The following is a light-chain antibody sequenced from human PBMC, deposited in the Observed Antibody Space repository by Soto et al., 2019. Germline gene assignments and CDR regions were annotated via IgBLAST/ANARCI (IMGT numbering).Light chain of an antibody. Sequence: DIQMTQSPSTLSASVGDRVTITCRASQSISSWLAWYQQKPGKAPKLLIYKASSLESGVPSRFSGSGSGTEFTLTISSLQPDYFATFYCQQYNSYCTFGGGTKVEIK. J-gene: IGKJ4*01. CDR3: QQYNSYCT. CDR1: QSISSW. CDR2: KAS. V-gene: IGKV1-5*03.